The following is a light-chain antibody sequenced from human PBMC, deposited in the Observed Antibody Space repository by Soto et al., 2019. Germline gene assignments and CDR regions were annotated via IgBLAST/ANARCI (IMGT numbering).Light chain of an antibody. Sequence: EIVLTQSPATLSLSPGERATLSCRASQSVSSYLAWYQQKPGQAPRLLIYDASNRATGIPPRFSGSGSGTDFIPTISSLEPEDFSVYYCQQRSNWPFYTFGQGTKLEIK. CDR3: QQRSNWPFYT. CDR1: QSVSSY. V-gene: IGKV3-11*01. J-gene: IGKJ2*01. CDR2: DAS.